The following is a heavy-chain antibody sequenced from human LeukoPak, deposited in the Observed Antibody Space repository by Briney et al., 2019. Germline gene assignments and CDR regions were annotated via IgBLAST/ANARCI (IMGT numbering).Heavy chain of an antibody. J-gene: IGHJ4*02. CDR3: ARAVAGTVFDY. D-gene: IGHD6-19*01. CDR1: GGSFSGYY. V-gene: IGHV4-34*01. Sequence: AETLSLTCAVYGGSFSGYYWSWIRQPPGKGLEWIGEINHSGSTNYNPSLKSRVTISVDTSKNQFSLKLSSVTAADTAVYYCARAVAGTVFDYWGQGTLVTVSS. CDR2: INHSGST.